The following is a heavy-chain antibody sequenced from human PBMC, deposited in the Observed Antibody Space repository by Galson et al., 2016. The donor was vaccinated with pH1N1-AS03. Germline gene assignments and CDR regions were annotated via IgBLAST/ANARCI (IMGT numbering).Heavy chain of an antibody. Sequence: SVKVSCKASGYTFTDYALSWVRQAPGQGLEWMGWIRTYNGAANYAEKFQGRVTMTTDTSTSTAYRELRSLRSDDTAVYYCARAPFSFVVEAATPGAFGIWGQGTTVTVSS. CDR2: IRTYNGAA. V-gene: IGHV1-18*04. CDR1: GYTFTDYA. J-gene: IGHJ3*02. D-gene: IGHD2-15*01. CDR3: ARAPFSFVVEAATPGAFGI.